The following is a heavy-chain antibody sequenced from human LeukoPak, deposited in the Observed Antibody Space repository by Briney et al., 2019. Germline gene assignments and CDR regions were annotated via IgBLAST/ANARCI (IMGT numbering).Heavy chain of an antibody. CDR2: ISGSGGNT. J-gene: IGHJ4*02. CDR1: GFTFSSYA. Sequence: GGSLRLSCAASGFTFSSYAMSWVRQAPGKGLEWVSAISGSGGNTYYADSVKGRFTISRDNSKNTLYLQMNSLRAEDTAVYYCAKDDSYGYGGIFSYWGQGTLVTVSS. V-gene: IGHV3-23*01. CDR3: AKDDSYGYGGIFSY. D-gene: IGHD5-18*01.